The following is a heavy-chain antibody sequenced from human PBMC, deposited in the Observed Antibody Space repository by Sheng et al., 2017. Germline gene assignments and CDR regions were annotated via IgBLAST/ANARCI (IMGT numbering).Heavy chain of an antibody. J-gene: IGHJ4*02. CDR2: LSPSGSTI. CDR1: GFTFDNYY. Sequence: GGSLRLSCAASGFTFDNYYMTWIRQPPGKGLESISYLSPSGSTIYHADSVKGRFTISRDNSKKSLYLQMNSLRAEDTAMYFCASLTMVEGSAYWGQGTLVTVSS. CDR3: ASLTMVEGSAY. D-gene: IGHD3-10*01. V-gene: IGHV3-11*04.